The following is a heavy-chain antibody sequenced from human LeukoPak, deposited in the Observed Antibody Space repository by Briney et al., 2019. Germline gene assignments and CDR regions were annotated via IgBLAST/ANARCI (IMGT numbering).Heavy chain of an antibody. CDR2: ISGSGGSS. D-gene: IGHD2-15*01. V-gene: IGHV3-23*01. CDR3: AKFEVVAADFDY. J-gene: IGHJ4*02. Sequence: GGSLRLSCAASGFTFSSYAMSWVRQAPGKGLEWVSAISGSGGSSYYANSVKGRFTISRDNSKNTLYLQMNSLRAEDTAVYYCAKFEVVAADFDYWGQGTLVTVSS. CDR1: GFTFSSYA.